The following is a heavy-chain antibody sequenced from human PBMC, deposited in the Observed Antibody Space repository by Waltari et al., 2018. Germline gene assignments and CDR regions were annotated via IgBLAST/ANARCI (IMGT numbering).Heavy chain of an antibody. CDR3: ARDGVAPFYYFDY. Sequence: QLQLQESGPGLVKPSETLSLTCTVSGGSISSSSYYWGWIRQPPGKGLEWIGSVYYSGRNTDNPSVKGRVTISVDTSKNQFSLKRSAVTAADTAVYYCARDGVAPFYYFDYWGQGTLVTVSS. V-gene: IGHV4-39*07. CDR1: GGSISSSSYY. J-gene: IGHJ4*02. D-gene: IGHD3-3*01. CDR2: VYYSGRN.